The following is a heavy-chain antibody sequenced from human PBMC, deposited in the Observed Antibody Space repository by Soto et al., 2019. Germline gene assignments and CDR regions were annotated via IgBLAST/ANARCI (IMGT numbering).Heavy chain of an antibody. CDR2: INSRSTAV. Sequence: DVQLVESGGGLVKPGGSLRLSCEASGFTFSISAMNWVRQAPGKGLEWVSSINSRSTAVRYADSVKGRFTISRDNANNSLSLQLNSLRPEDTAVYYCARGGGSLSYWGQGTLVTVSS. CDR1: GFTFSISA. V-gene: IGHV3-21*01. D-gene: IGHD2-15*01. CDR3: ARGGGSLSY. J-gene: IGHJ4*02.